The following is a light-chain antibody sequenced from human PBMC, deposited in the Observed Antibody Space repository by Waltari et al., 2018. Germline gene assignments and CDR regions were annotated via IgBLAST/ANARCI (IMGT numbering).Light chain of an antibody. CDR2: DVR. J-gene: IGLJ1*01. CDR1: SSDIGAYDY. CDR3: SSPTTRSTQV. V-gene: IGLV2-14*01. Sequence: QSGLTQPASVSGSPGQSITISCIGTSSDIGAYDYVSWYQQHPGKAPKPLIYDVRDRPSGDSHRFSGSKSGNADSLTISGLQAEDEATYDCSSPTTRSTQVFGSGTKVTV.